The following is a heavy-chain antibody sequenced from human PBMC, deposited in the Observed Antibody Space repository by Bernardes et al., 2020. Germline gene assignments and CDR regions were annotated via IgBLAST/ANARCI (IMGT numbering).Heavy chain of an antibody. CDR2: IDRNGSTT. V-gene: IGHV3-11*01. D-gene: IGHD1-26*01. CDR1: EFIFSHSY. CDR3: ARGVGLVG. Sequence: GGSLRLSCVASEFIFSHSYMSWIRQAPGKGLEWISYIDRNGSTTYYADSVKGRFTISRDNAKNSLFLQMNSLRADDTAIYYCARGVGLVGWGHGTLVTVSS. J-gene: IGHJ4*01.